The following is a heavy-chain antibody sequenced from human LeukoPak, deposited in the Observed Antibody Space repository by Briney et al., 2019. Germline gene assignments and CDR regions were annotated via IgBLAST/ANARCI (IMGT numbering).Heavy chain of an antibody. Sequence: PGGSLRLSCAASGFTVSSNYMSWVRQAPGKGLEWVSVIYSGGSTYYADSVKGRFTISRDNAKNSLYLQMNSLRAEDTAVYYCARGAYSSSWASPWYWGQGTLVTVSS. CDR3: ARGAYSSSWASPWY. CDR1: GFTVSSNY. D-gene: IGHD6-13*01. J-gene: IGHJ4*02. CDR2: IYSGGST. V-gene: IGHV3-53*01.